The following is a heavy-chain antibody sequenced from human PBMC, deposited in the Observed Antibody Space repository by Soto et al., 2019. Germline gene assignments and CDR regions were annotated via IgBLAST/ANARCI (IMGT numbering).Heavy chain of an antibody. CDR1: GYTFTSYY. J-gene: IGHJ4*02. CDR3: ARDSLLEYSSSPGDY. V-gene: IGHV1-46*01. Sequence: QVQLVQSGAEVKKPGASVKVSCKASGYTFTSYYMHWVRQAPGQGLEWMGIINPSGGSTSYAQKFQGRVTMTRDTSTSTVYMELSSLRSEDTAVYYCARDSLLEYSSSPGDYWGQGTLVTVSS. CDR2: INPSGGST. D-gene: IGHD6-6*01.